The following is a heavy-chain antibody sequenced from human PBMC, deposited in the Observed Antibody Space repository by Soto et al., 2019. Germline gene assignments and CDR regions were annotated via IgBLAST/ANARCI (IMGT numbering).Heavy chain of an antibody. CDR2: IYSGGST. V-gene: IGHV3-53*04. CDR3: ARGLTDYGGLNFDY. D-gene: IGHD4-17*01. J-gene: IGHJ4*02. CDR1: GFTVSSNY. Sequence: EVQLVETGGGLVQPGGSLRLSCAASGFTVSSNYMSWVRQAPGKGLEWVSVIYSGGSTYYADSVKGRFTISRHNSKNTPYLQMNGLRSEDTDVYYCARGLTDYGGLNFDYWGQGTLVTVSS.